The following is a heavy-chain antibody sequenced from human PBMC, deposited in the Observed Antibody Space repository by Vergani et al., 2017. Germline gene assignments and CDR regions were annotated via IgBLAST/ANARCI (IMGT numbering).Heavy chain of an antibody. CDR3: ARVGGYNDIQHMDV. D-gene: IGHD5-24*01. CDR1: GGSIISSSYY. V-gene: IGHV4-39*07. J-gene: IGHJ6*03. Sequence: QLQLQESGPGLVKPSETLSLTCTVSGGSIISSSYYWGWIRQPPGKGLEWIGSIYYSGSTYYNPSLKSRVTISVDTSKNQFSLKLSSVTAADTAVYYCARVGGYNDIQHMDVWGKGTTVTVSS. CDR2: IYYSGST.